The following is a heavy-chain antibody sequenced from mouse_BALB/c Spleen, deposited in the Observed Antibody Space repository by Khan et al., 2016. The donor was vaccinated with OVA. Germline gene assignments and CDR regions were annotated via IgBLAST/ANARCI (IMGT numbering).Heavy chain of an antibody. J-gene: IGHJ2*01. Sequence: VQLKESGPGLVKPSQSLSLTCTVTGYSITSDYAWNWIRQFPGNKLEWMGFISYSGNTNYNPSLKSRISITRDTSKNQFFLQLNSVTTEDTARFFRARVYGGDFDYWGQGTTLTVSS. CDR2: ISYSGNT. V-gene: IGHV3-2*02. CDR3: ARVYGGDFDY. CDR1: GYSITSDYA. D-gene: IGHD1-1*01.